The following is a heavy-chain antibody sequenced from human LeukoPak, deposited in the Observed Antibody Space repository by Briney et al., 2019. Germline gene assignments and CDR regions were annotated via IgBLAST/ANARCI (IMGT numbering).Heavy chain of an antibody. Sequence: ASVKVSCKASGYTFTGYYMHWVRQAPGQGLEWMGWINPNSGGTNYAQKFQGRVTMIRDTSISTAYMELSRLRSDDTAVYYCARVFFEPWVVPAAFDYWGQGTLVTVSS. CDR1: GYTFTGYY. J-gene: IGHJ4*02. D-gene: IGHD2-2*01. CDR2: INPNSGGT. V-gene: IGHV1-2*02. CDR3: ARVFFEPWVVPAAFDY.